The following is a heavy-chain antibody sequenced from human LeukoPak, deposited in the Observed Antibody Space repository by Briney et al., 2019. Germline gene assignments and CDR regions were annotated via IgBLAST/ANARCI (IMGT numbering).Heavy chain of an antibody. D-gene: IGHD3-16*02. CDR2: ISDTLSTI. CDR3: ARSMITFGGVIALYDAFDI. J-gene: IGHJ3*02. CDR1: GFTFSNYA. Sequence: GGSLRLSCAASGFTFSNYAIHWVRQAPGMGLEWVSYISDTLSTIHYADSVKGRFTISRDNAKNSLYLQMNSLRAEDTAVYYCARSMITFGGVIALYDAFDIWGQGTMVTVSS. V-gene: IGHV3-48*04.